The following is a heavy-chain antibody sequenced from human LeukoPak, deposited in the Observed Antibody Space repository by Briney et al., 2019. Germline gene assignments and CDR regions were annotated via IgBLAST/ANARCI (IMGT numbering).Heavy chain of an antibody. J-gene: IGHJ4*02. Sequence: SVKVSCKASGGTFSSYAISWVRQAPGQGLEWMGGIIPIFGTANYAQKFQGRVTITTDESKSRAYMELSSLRSEDTAVYYCAREGVWGSYRFDYWGQGTLVTVPS. CDR2: IIPIFGTA. CDR1: GGTFSSYA. D-gene: IGHD3-16*02. CDR3: AREGVWGSYRFDY. V-gene: IGHV1-69*05.